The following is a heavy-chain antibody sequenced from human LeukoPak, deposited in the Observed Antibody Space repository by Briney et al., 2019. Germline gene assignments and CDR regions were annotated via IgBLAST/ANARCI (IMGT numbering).Heavy chain of an antibody. J-gene: IGHJ4*02. V-gene: IGHV3-30*04. CDR2: ISYDGSNK. CDR3: AKDRRAGSYDY. CDR1: GFTFSSYA. Sequence: PGGSLRLSCAASGFTFSSYAIHWVRQAPGKGLEWVAVISYDGSNKYYADSVKGRFTISRDNSKNTLYLQMNSLRAEDTAVYYCAKDRRAGSYDYWGQGTLVTVSS. D-gene: IGHD3-10*01.